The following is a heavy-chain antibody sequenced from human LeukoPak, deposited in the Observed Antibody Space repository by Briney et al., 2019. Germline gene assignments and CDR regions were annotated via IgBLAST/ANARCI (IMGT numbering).Heavy chain of an antibody. J-gene: IGHJ5*02. CDR1: GGSMTTYY. CDR3: ARGLGNSDWFDP. D-gene: IGHD4-23*01. Sequence: SETLSLTCTVSGGSMTTYYWTWIRRPPGKGLESIGYIYYSGSSNYNPSLKSRVTMSVDTSKNQFSLKLSSVTAADTAVYYCARGLGNSDWFDPWGQGTLVTVSS. CDR2: IYYSGSS. V-gene: IGHV4-59*01.